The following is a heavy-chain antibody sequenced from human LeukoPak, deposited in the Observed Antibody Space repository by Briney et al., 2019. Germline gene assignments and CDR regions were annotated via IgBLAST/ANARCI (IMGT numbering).Heavy chain of an antibody. J-gene: IGHJ4*02. CDR2: ISGSGGST. D-gene: IGHD3-22*01. CDR3: AKQGWGDYYDSSGYCHFDY. CDR1: GFTFSSYA. Sequence: GGSLRLSCAASGFTFSSYAMSWVRQAPGKGLEWVSAISGSGGSTYYADSVKGRFTVSRDNSKNTLYLQMNSLRGEDAAIYSCAKQGWGDYYDSSGYCHFDYWGQGTLVTVS. V-gene: IGHV3-23*01.